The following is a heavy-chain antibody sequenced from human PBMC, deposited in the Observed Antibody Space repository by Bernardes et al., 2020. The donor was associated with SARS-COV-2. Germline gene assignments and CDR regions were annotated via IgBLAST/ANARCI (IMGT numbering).Heavy chain of an antibody. CDR1: GFSLSTSGVG. J-gene: IGHJ2*01. D-gene: IGHD3-10*01. Sequence: SGPTLVKPTQTLTLPCTFSGFSLSTSGVGVGWIRQPPGKALEWLALIYWDDDKRYSPSLKSRLTITKDTSKNQVVLRMTNMDPVDTATYYCALSRLSSPGWYFDLWGRGTLVTVSS. CDR2: IYWDDDK. V-gene: IGHV2-5*02. CDR3: ALSRLSSPGWYFDL.